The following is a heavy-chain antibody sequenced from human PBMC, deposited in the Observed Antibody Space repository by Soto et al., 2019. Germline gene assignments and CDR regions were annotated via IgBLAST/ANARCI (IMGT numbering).Heavy chain of an antibody. CDR2: IYYSGST. D-gene: IGHD6-13*01. CDR3: AREVAAATFNWFDP. CDR1: GGSISSYY. Sequence: SETLSLTCTVSGGSISSYYWSWIRQPPGKGLEWIGYIYYSGSTNYNPSLKSRVTISVDTSKNQFSLKLSSVTAADTAVYYCAREVAAATFNWFDPWGQGTLVIVSS. V-gene: IGHV4-59*01. J-gene: IGHJ5*02.